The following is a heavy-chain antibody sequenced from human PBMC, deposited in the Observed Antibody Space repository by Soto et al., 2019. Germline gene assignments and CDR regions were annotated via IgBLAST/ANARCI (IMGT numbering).Heavy chain of an antibody. CDR1: GDSIISGAYY. D-gene: IGHD2-15*01. V-gene: IGHV4-39*01. CDR2: ISYSGRT. CDR3: ARHTPAISISDH. J-gene: IGHJ4*01. Sequence: SETLSLTCTVSGDSIISGAYYWSWIRQHPGKGLEWIGYISYSGRTYYNPSLKSRVTISVDTSKNQFSLKLSSVTAADTAVYCCARHTPAISISDHWGQGTLVTVSS.